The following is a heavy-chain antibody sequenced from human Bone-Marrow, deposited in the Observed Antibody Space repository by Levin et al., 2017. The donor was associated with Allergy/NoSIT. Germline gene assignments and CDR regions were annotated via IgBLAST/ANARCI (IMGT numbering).Heavy chain of an antibody. J-gene: IGHJ3*02. D-gene: IGHD5-24*01. CDR1: GGSMSSAYW. Sequence: SQTLSLTCFVSGGSMSSAYWWNWVRQSPGKGLEWIGEISHSGTTNYNPSLKSRVTMSIDKSKNQFFLKVTSLTAGDTAVYYCARVNRGWLQLGGAFDIWGQGTLTAISS. CDR2: ISHSGTT. V-gene: IGHV4/OR15-8*02. CDR3: ARVNRGWLQLGGAFDI.